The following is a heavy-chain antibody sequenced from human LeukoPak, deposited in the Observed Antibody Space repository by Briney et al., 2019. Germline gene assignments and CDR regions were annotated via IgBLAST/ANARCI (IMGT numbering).Heavy chain of an antibody. CDR1: GGSVSSGSYY. D-gene: IGHD7-27*01. Sequence: SETLSLTCTVSGGSVSSGSYYWSWIRQPPGKGLEWIGYIYYSGSTNYNPSLKSRVTISVDTSKNQFSLKLSSVTTADTAVYYCARKNWGRYWYFDLWGRGTLVTVSS. CDR2: IYYSGST. J-gene: IGHJ2*01. CDR3: ARKNWGRYWYFDL. V-gene: IGHV4-61*01.